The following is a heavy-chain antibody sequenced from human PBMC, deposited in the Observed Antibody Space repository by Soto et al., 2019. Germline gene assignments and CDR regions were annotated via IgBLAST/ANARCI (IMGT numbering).Heavy chain of an antibody. D-gene: IGHD1-1*01. V-gene: IGHV4-31*03. CDR2: TSNSGST. CDR1: GGSITSSGYY. Sequence: QVQLQESGPGLVKPSQTLSLTCTVSGGSITSSGYYWSWIRQHPGEGLEWIGFTSNSGSTSYNPSLKSRFTISVDTSSKQFSLNLKSVTAADTAVYYCARGGGSSNVEYWGQGTLVTVSP. CDR3: ARGGGSSNVEY. J-gene: IGHJ4*02.